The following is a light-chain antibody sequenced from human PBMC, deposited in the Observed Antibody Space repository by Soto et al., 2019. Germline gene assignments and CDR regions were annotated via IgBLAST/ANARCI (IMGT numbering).Light chain of an antibody. Sequence: DIVMTQSPDSLAVSLGERATINCKSSQSVLYSSNNKNYLAWYQQRPGQPPKLLIYWASTRESGVPDRFSGSGAGTDFTLTITRLQAEDVAVYYCQQYESTPPTFGQGTKLDI. J-gene: IGKJ2*01. CDR2: WAS. CDR1: QSVLYSSNNKNY. CDR3: QQYESTPPT. V-gene: IGKV4-1*01.